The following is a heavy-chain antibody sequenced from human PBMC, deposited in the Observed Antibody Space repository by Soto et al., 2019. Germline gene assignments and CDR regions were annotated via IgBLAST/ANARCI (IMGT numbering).Heavy chain of an antibody. CDR2: INAGNGNT. J-gene: IGHJ6*02. Sequence: ASVKVSCKAPGYTFTSYAMHLVRQSPGQGLEWMGWINAGNGNTKYSQKFQGRVTITRDTSASTAYMELSSLRAEDTAVYYCARTPRPPIVGGPSDYYYYGMDVWGQGTTVTVS. CDR3: ARTPRPPIVGGPSDYYYYGMDV. V-gene: IGHV1-3*01. D-gene: IGHD1-26*01. CDR1: GYTFTSYA.